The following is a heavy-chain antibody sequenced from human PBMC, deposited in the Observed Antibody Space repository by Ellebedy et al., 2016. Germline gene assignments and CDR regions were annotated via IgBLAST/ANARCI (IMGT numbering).Heavy chain of an antibody. CDR3: AAPAGATTPSDFDY. CDR1: GYSFSSYW. Sequence: GESLKISCKGSGYSFSSYWIGWVRQAPGKGLEWMGIIFPVENRVKYSPSFQGQVTISADKSINTAYLQWSSLKASDTAIYYCAAPAGATTPSDFDYWGQGTLVSVSS. CDR2: IFPVENRV. D-gene: IGHD1-26*01. V-gene: IGHV5-51*01. J-gene: IGHJ4*02.